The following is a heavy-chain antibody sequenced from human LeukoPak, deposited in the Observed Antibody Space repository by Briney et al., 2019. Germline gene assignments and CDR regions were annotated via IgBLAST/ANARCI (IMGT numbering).Heavy chain of an antibody. CDR2: INPSGGST. Sequence: ASVKVSCKASGYTFTSYYMHWVRQAPGQGLEWMGIINPSGGSTSYAQKFQGRVTMTRDMSTSTVYMELSSLRSEDTAVYYCARDSQYCSSTSCPRRYDAFDIWGQGTMVTVSS. J-gene: IGHJ3*02. CDR1: GYTFTSYY. D-gene: IGHD2-2*01. V-gene: IGHV1-46*01. CDR3: ARDSQYCSSTSCPRRYDAFDI.